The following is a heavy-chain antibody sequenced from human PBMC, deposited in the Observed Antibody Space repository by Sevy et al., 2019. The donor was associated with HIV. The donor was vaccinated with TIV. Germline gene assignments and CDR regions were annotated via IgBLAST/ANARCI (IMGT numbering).Heavy chain of an antibody. CDR1: GLNFDDYG. CDR3: ARERSCGGDCYYFDY. V-gene: IGHV3-20*04. Sequence: GGSLRLSCAASGLNFDDYGMSWVRQAPGKGLEWVSAINWKGVGTSYADSVKVRFTFSRDNAKNSLYVQMNSLRAEDTALYYCARERSCGGDCYYFDYWGQGTLVTVSS. CDR2: INWKGVGT. J-gene: IGHJ4*02. D-gene: IGHD2-21*02.